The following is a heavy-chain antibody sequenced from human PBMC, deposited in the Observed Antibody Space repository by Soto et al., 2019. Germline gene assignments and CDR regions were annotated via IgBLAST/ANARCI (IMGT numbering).Heavy chain of an antibody. CDR1: GFTVSSNY. V-gene: IGHV3-53*01. CDR3: AREWPHLDC. Sequence: PGGSLRLSCAASGFTVSSNYMSWVRQAPGKGLEWVSVIYSGGSTFYADSVKGRFTTSRDNSKNMVYLQMNRMRAEDTAVYYCAREWPHLDCWGQGTLVTVSS. CDR2: IYSGGST. J-gene: IGHJ4*02.